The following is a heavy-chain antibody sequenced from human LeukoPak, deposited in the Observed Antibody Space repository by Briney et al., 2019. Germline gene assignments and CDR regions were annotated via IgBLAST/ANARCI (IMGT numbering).Heavy chain of an antibody. CDR2: IDPSDSYT. Sequence: GESLRISCKGSGYSFTTHWISWVRQMPGKGLEWMGRIDPSDSYTNYSPSFQGHVTISADKSISTAYLQWSSLQASDTAMYCCARQARGIVAPTNWFDPWGQGTLVTVSS. J-gene: IGHJ5*02. D-gene: IGHD6-13*01. V-gene: IGHV5-10-1*01. CDR1: GYSFTTHW. CDR3: ARQARGIVAPTNWFDP.